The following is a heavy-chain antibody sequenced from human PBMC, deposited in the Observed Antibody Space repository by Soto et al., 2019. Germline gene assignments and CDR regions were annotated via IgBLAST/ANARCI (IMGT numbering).Heavy chain of an antibody. CDR1: GYTFTSYA. D-gene: IGHD3-3*01. V-gene: IGHV1-3*01. J-gene: IGHJ6*03. Sequence: QVQLVQSGAEVKKPGASVKVSCKASGYTFTSYAMHWVRQATGQRLEWMGWINAGNGNTKYSQKFQGRVTITRDTSASTAYMELSSLRSEDTAVYYCAGDLRDNYYYYMDVWGKGTTVTVSS. CDR3: AGDLRDNYYYYMDV. CDR2: INAGNGNT.